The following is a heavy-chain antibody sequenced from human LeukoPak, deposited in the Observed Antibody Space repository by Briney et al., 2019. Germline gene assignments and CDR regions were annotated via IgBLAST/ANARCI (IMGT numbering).Heavy chain of an antibody. J-gene: IGHJ5*02. CDR1: GGSISSSSYY. Sequence: SETLSLTCTVSGGSISSSSYYWGWIRQPPGKGLEWIGRIYTSGSTNYNPSLKSRVTISVDTSKNQFSLKLSSVTAADTAVYYCARGYSSSWCRNWFDPWGQGTLVTVSS. CDR3: ARGYSSSWCRNWFDP. V-gene: IGHV4-39*07. CDR2: IYTSGST. D-gene: IGHD6-13*01.